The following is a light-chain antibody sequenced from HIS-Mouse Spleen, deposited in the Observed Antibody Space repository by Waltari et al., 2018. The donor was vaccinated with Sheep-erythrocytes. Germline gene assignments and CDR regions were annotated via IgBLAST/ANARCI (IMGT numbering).Light chain of an antibody. J-gene: IGLJ3*02. CDR3: CSYGGSSTPWV. V-gene: IGLV2-23*01. CDR1: STDVGSYNI. CDR2: EGS. Sequence: QSALTPPASVSGSPGQSITISCTGTSTDVGSYNIVSWYQQHPGKAPKLMVYEGSRRPSGVSTRFSGSKAGNTASLTIPGRQAEDEADYYCCSYGGSSTPWVFGGGTKLTVL.